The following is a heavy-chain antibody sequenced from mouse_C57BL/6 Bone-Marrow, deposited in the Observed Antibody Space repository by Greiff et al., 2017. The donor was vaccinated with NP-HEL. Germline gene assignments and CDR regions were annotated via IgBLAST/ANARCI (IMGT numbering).Heavy chain of an antibody. D-gene: IGHD1-3*01. Sequence: VQLKQSGAELVRPGASVKLSCTASGFNIKDDYMHWVKQRPEQGLEWIGWIDPENGDTEYASKFQGKATITADTSSNTAYLQLSSLTSEDTAVYYCTLKDFDVWGTGTTVTVSS. CDR3: TLKDFDV. V-gene: IGHV14-4*01. CDR1: GFNIKDDY. CDR2: IDPENGDT. J-gene: IGHJ1*03.